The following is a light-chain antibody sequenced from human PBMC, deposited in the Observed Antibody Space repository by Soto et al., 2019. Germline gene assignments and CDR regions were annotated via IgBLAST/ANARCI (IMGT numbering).Light chain of an antibody. CDR2: DAS. V-gene: IGKV3-11*01. Sequence: EIVLTQSPATLSWSPGKKPTPPSGPGRGFTTNLAWYQRKPGQAPRLLIYDASNRATGIPARFSGSGSGTDFTLTISSLEPEDFAVYYCQQCVNWPLLTLGGGTKVELK. J-gene: IGKJ4*01. CDR3: QQCVNWPLLT. CDR1: RGFTTN.